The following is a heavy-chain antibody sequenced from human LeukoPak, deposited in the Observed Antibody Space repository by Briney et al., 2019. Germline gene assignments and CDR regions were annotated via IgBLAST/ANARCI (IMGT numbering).Heavy chain of an antibody. V-gene: IGHV3-23*01. CDR2: ISGSGGST. Sequence: GSLRLSCAASGFTFSSYAMSWVRQAPGKGLEWASAISGSGGSTYYADSVKGRFTISRDNSKNTLYLQMNSLRAEDTAVYYCAKDCTGGVCYRLFDYWGQGTLVTVSS. D-gene: IGHD2-8*02. J-gene: IGHJ4*02. CDR3: AKDCTGGVCYRLFDY. CDR1: GFTFSSYA.